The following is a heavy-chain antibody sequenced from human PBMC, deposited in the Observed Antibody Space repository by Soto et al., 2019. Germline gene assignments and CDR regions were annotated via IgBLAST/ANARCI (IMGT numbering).Heavy chain of an antibody. CDR2: ISSSSTYI. CDR3: XRGWLRDPWMQ. CDR1: GFTFSTYN. D-gene: IGHD5-12*01. J-gene: IGHJ4*02. V-gene: IGHV3-21*01. Sequence: EVQLVESGGGLVKPGGSLKLSCAASGFTFSTYNMNWVRQAPGEGLEWGSSISSSSTYIYYADSVKGRLTISRDNAKXXXXXXXXXXXXXXXXXXXXXRGWLRDPWMQWGQGTLVT.